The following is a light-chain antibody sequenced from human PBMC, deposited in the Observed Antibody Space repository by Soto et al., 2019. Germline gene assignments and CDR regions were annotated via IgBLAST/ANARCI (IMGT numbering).Light chain of an antibody. Sequence: DFKMTQFPSTLSASVGDRVTITCRASQSVSDWLAWYQQQPGKAPKLLIFKASSLQSGVPSRFSGSGSGTEFTLTISSLQPDDSGIYYCQQYHGPWTFGQGTKVEIK. CDR3: QQYHGPWT. V-gene: IGKV1-5*03. CDR2: KAS. CDR1: QSVSDW. J-gene: IGKJ1*01.